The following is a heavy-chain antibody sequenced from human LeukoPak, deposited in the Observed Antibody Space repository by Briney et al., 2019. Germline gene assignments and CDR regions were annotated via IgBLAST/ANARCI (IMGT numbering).Heavy chain of an antibody. Sequence: GGSLRLSCAASGFTFSSYSMNWVRQAPGKGLEWVSYISSGGSTKYYADSVKGRFTISRDNAKNSLYLQMNSLRAEDTAVYYCAREVCSGGSCNVIDYWGQGTLVTVSS. V-gene: IGHV3-48*04. D-gene: IGHD2-15*01. CDR2: ISSGGSTK. CDR1: GFTFSSYS. CDR3: AREVCSGGSCNVIDY. J-gene: IGHJ4*02.